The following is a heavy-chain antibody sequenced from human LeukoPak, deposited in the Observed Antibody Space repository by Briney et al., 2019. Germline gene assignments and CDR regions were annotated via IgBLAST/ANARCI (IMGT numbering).Heavy chain of an antibody. CDR1: GFTFGNYA. CDR2: ISGSGGST. CDR3: AKDQKSIAATGYDY. J-gene: IGHJ4*02. V-gene: IGHV3-23*01. Sequence: GGSLRLSCAASGFTFGNYAMSWVRQGPRKGLEWVSTISGSGGSTYYADSVKGRFTISRDNSKNTLFLQMNSLRADDTAVYFCAKDQKSIAATGYDYWGQGTLVTVSS. D-gene: IGHD6-13*01.